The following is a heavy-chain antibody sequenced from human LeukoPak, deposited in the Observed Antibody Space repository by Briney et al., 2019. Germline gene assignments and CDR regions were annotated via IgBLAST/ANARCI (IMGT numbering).Heavy chain of an antibody. Sequence: PGGSLRLSCAASGFTFSDYYMSWIRQAPGKGLEWVSAISGSGGSTYYADSVKGRSTISRDNSKNTLHLQMNSLRAEDTAVYYCAKPGQQLVIYYFDYWGQGTLVTVSS. V-gene: IGHV3-23*01. D-gene: IGHD6-13*01. CDR2: ISGSGGST. CDR3: AKPGQQLVIYYFDY. J-gene: IGHJ4*02. CDR1: GFTFSDYY.